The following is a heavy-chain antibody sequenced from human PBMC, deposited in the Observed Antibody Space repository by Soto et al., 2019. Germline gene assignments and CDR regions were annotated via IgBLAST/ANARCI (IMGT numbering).Heavy chain of an antibody. J-gene: IGHJ4*02. Sequence: GGSLRLSCAASGFTFSGSGIHWVRQASGKGLEWVGRIRTKTSNYATAYAASVKGRFTISRDDSKNMAYLQMNSLKTEDTAVYYCTAMAGIDYWGQGTLVTVSS. D-gene: IGHD6-19*01. CDR3: TAMAGIDY. CDR2: IRTKTSNYAT. V-gene: IGHV3-73*01. CDR1: GFTFSGSG.